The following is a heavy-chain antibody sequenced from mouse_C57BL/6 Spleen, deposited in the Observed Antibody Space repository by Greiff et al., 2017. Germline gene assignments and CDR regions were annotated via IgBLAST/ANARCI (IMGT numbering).Heavy chain of an antibody. CDR2: INYDGSST. Sequence: EVMLVESEGGLVQPGSSMKLSCTASGFTFSDYYMAWVRQVPEKGLEWVANINYDGSSTYYLDSLKSRFIISRDNAKNILYLQMSSLKSEDTATYYCARAWGMYDYDEVLFDYWGQGTTLTVSS. J-gene: IGHJ2*01. CDR1: GFTFSDYY. CDR3: ARAWGMYDYDEVLFDY. D-gene: IGHD2-4*01. V-gene: IGHV5-16*01.